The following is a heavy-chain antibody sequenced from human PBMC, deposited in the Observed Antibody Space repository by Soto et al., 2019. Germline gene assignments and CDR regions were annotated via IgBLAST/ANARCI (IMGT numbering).Heavy chain of an antibody. V-gene: IGHV3-7*01. J-gene: IGHJ4*02. CDR1: GFTFNSYW. D-gene: IGHD1-1*01. Sequence: PGGSLRLSCAASGFTFNSYWMTWVRQTPGKGLEWVANIHPNGGAQNYLDSVRGRFTISRDNTKNSLYLQMNSLRVEDTAVYYCSKNLAWSGDDYWGQGTQVTVSS. CDR2: IHPNGGAQ. CDR3: SKNLAWSGDDY.